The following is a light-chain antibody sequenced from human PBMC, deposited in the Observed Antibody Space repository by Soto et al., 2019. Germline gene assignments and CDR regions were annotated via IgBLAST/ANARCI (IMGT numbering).Light chain of an antibody. J-gene: IGKJ1*01. CDR3: MQALQSPR. V-gene: IGKV2-28*01. CDR1: QSLLHSNGYNY. Sequence: DIVMTQSPLSLPVTPGEPASISCRSSQSLLHSNGYNYLDWYLQKPGQSPQLLIYLGSNRASGXPXXFSASGSGTHFTLKISRVEAEDVGVYYCMQALQSPRFGQGTKVEI. CDR2: LGS.